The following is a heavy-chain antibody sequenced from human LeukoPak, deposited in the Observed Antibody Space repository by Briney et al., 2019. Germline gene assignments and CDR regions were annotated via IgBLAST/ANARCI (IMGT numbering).Heavy chain of an antibody. D-gene: IGHD6-19*01. CDR3: ARTMNTGYSSGWYGRSAFDI. CDR2: LDSDGAIT. CDR1: GFTFRSYW. V-gene: IGHV3-74*01. J-gene: IGHJ3*02. Sequence: GGSLRLSCTGSGFTFRSYWMHWVRQAPGKGLVWVSRLDSDGAITRYADSVEGRFTISRDNAKNTVYLQMNSLRTEDTVVYYCARTMNTGYSSGWYGRSAFDIWGQGTMVTVSS.